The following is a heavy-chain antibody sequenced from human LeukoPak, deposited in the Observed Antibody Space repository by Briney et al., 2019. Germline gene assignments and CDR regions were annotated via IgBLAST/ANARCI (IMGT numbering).Heavy chain of an antibody. CDR3: ARGNLRCSGGSCYSSARPAAHWFDP. D-gene: IGHD2-15*01. CDR2: IYYSGST. V-gene: IGHV4-31*03. Sequence: SETLSLTCTVSGGSISSGGYYWSWIRQHPGKGLEWIGYIYYSGSTYYNPSLKSRVTISVDTSKNQFCLKLSSVTAADTAVYYCARGNLRCSGGSCYSSARPAAHWFDPWGQGTLVTVSS. CDR1: GGSISSGGYY. J-gene: IGHJ5*02.